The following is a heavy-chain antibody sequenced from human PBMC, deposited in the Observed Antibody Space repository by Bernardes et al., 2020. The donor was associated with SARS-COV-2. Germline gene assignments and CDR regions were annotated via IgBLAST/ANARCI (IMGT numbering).Heavy chain of an antibody. D-gene: IGHD1-26*01. CDR1: GFTFSNSA. J-gene: IGHJ6*02. Sequence: GGSLRLSCAASGFTFSNSAMVWVRQAPGKGLEWVSGIIGNGESTYYADSVKGRFTISRDNSKNTLYLIMDSLRAEDTAIYYCAKVWGSYHVNYYHGLDVWGQGTTVTVSS. CDR2: IIGNGEST. V-gene: IGHV3-23*01. CDR3: AKVWGSYHVNYYHGLDV.